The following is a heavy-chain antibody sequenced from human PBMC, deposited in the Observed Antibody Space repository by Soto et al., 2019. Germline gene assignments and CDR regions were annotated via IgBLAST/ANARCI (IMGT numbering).Heavy chain of an antibody. J-gene: IGHJ1*01. V-gene: IGHV1-69*01. D-gene: IGHD3-22*01. CDR1: GGTFSSYA. CDR3: ARGTYDSSGYYYET. CDR2: IIPIFGTA. Sequence: QVQLVQSGAEVKKPGSSVKVSCKASGGTFSSYAISWVRQSAGQGLEWMGGIIPIFGTANYAQKFHGKVTITADESTSTAYMELSSMRSEDTAVYYCARGTYDSSGYYYETWGEGTLIAVSS.